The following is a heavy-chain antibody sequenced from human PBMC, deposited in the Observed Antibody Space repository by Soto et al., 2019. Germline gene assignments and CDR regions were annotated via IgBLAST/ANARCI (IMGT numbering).Heavy chain of an antibody. CDR2: IIPILGIA. D-gene: IGHD6-19*01. CDR1: GGTFSSYT. V-gene: IGHV1-69*02. CDR3: ARAGTLEYLFGPNPNREERMISHYYGMDV. J-gene: IGHJ6*02. Sequence: ASVKVSCKASGGTFSSYTISWVRQAPGQGLEWMERIIPILGIANYAQKFQGRVTITADKSTSTAYMELSSLRSEDTAVYYCARAGTLEYLFGPNPNREERMISHYYGMDVWGQGTTVTVSS.